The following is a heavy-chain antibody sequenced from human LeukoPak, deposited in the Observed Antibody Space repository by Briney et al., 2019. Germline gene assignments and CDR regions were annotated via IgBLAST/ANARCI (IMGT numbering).Heavy chain of an antibody. CDR2: INHSGST. V-gene: IGHV4-34*01. CDR1: GGSFSGYY. CDR3: ARGRQRRIDY. J-gene: IGHJ4*02. D-gene: IGHD5-24*01. Sequence: PSETLSLTCAVYGGSFSGYYWSWIRQPPGKGLEWIGEINHSGSTNYNPSLKSRVTISVDTSKNQFSLKLSSVTAADTAVYYCARGRQRRIDYWGREPWSPSPQ.